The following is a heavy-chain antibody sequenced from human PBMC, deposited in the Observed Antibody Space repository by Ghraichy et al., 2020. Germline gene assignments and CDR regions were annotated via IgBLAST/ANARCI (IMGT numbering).Heavy chain of an antibody. V-gene: IGHV1-3*01. CDR1: GFTFTTYN. D-gene: IGHD2-2*01. CDR2: INAGNGNA. Sequence: ASVKVSCKASGFTFTTYNFHWVRQAPGQSLKWMGWINAGNGNARLSQKFQGRVTLTRDTSASTTYMEMSSLRSEDTAVYYCARVGICSTATCPSFDYWGQGALVTVSS. J-gene: IGHJ4*02. CDR3: ARVGICSTATCPSFDY.